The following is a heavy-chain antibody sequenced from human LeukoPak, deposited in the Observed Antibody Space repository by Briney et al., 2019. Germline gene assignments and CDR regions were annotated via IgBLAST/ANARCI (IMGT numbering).Heavy chain of an antibody. D-gene: IGHD4-17*01. CDR2: ISGSGGST. V-gene: IGHV3-23*01. CDR3: ARAGGSTVSHSDY. Sequence: GGSLRLSCAASGFTFSSYAMSWVRQAPGKGLEWVSAISGSGGSTYYADSVKGRFTISRDNSKNTLYLQMNSLRAEDTAVCYCARAGGSTVSHSDYWGQGTLVTVSS. J-gene: IGHJ4*02. CDR1: GFTFSSYA.